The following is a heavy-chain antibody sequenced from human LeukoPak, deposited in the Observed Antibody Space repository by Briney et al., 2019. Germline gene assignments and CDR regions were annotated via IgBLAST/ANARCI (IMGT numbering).Heavy chain of an antibody. CDR1: GGTFSSYA. V-gene: IGHV1-69*13. D-gene: IGHD3-9*01. J-gene: IGHJ4*02. Sequence: SVKVSCKASGGTFSSYAISWVRQAPGQGLEWMGGIIPIFGTANYAQKFQGRVTITADESTSTAYMELSSLRSEDTAVYYCARSYYDILTGYYHRDYYFDYWCQGTLVTVSS. CDR2: IIPIFGTA. CDR3: ARSYYDILTGYYHRDYYFDY.